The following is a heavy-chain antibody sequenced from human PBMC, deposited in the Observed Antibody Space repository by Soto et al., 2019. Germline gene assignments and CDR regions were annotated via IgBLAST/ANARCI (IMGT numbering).Heavy chain of an antibody. Sequence: GGSLRLSCAASGFTFSSHWMHWVRQAPGKGLVWVSRINSDGSSTSYADSVKGRFTISRDNAKNTLYLQMNSLRAEDTAVYYCATHHREWLASEYFQHWGQGTLVTVSS. V-gene: IGHV3-74*01. CDR1: GFTFSSHW. J-gene: IGHJ1*01. D-gene: IGHD6-19*01. CDR3: ATHHREWLASEYFQH. CDR2: INSDGSST.